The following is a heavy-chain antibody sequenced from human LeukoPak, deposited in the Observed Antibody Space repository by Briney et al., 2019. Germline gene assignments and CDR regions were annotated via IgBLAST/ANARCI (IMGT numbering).Heavy chain of an antibody. CDR3: ARGGSTLHSAGGHDIEFYYYYYMDV. CDR1: GYSISSGYY. D-gene: IGHD3-9*01. CDR2: IFISGGT. J-gene: IGHJ6*03. V-gene: IGHV4-61*02. Sequence: SETLSLTCTVSGYSISSGYYWSWIRQLAGKGLEWIGRIFISGGTNYNPSLRSRVTMSLDTSKNQFSLKLYSVTAADTAVYYCARGGSTLHSAGGHDIEFYYYYYMDVWGKGTTVTISS.